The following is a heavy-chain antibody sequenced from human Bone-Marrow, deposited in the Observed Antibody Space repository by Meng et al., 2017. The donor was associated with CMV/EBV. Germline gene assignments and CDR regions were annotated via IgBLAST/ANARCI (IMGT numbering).Heavy chain of an antibody. V-gene: IGHV3-30*04. CDR1: GFPFSTYA. D-gene: IGHD2-15*01. CDR2: ISFDGSNT. CDR3: AGLWSFLLV. Sequence: GGSLRLSCAGSGFPFSTYAIHWVRQAPGKGLEWVSLISFDGSNTFYADSVKGRFTISRDNSNNTLYLQMNSLKTEDTAVYYCAGLWSFLLVWGQGTLVTVSS. J-gene: IGHJ4*02.